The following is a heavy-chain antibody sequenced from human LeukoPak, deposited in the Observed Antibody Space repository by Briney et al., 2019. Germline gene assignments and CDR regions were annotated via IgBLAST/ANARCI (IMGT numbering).Heavy chain of an antibody. Sequence: GGSLRLSCVASGISFTTYGMHWVRQAPGKGLEWVAVIWYDGSAKYYADSVKGRFTISRDNSKNTLYLQMNSLRAEDTAVYYCARDHCSSTSCYGGRPYFYYYGMDVWGQGTTVTVSS. J-gene: IGHJ6*02. CDR3: ARDHCSSTSCYGGRPYFYYYGMDV. D-gene: IGHD2-2*01. CDR2: IWYDGSAK. V-gene: IGHV3-33*01. CDR1: GISFTTYG.